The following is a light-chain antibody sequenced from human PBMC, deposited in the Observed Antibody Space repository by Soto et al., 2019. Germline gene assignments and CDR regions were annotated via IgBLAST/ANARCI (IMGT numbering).Light chain of an antibody. CDR1: QSVSSY. CDR2: GAA. CDR3: QQYNNWPPWT. Sequence: TQSPSTLSASVGERITFSCRSSQSVSSYLAWYQQKPGQAPRRLIYGAATRATGIPARFSGSGSGTEFTLTISSLQSEDFAVYYCQQYNNWPPWTFGQGTKVDI. J-gene: IGKJ1*01. V-gene: IGKV3-15*01.